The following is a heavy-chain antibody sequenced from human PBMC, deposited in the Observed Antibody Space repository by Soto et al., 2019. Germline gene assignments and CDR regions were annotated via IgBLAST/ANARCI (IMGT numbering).Heavy chain of an antibody. CDR1: GYTFTSYD. Sequence: QVQLVQPGAEVRKPGASVKVSCKTSGYTFTSYDINWVRQVPGQGLEWMGWMNPNSGNTGYAPKFQGRVTMTSDTSTSTAYMDLNDLKSEDTAVYYCALSMIRGYSFFFDTWGQGALVTVSS. J-gene: IGHJ4*02. D-gene: IGHD3-10*01. CDR2: MNPNSGNT. CDR3: ALSMIRGYSFFFDT. V-gene: IGHV1-8*01.